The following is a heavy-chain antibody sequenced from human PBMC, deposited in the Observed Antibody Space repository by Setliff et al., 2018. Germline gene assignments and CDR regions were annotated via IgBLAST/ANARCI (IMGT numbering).Heavy chain of an antibody. Sequence: GGSLRLSCAASVFSFSTYEMNWVRQAPGKGLEWVSYISSSGSTIYYADSVKGRFTISRDNAKNSLYLQMDTLRAEDTAVYYCARNWVTAQHYYYGMDVWGQGTTVTVS. CDR3: ARNWVTAQHYYYGMDV. V-gene: IGHV3-48*03. J-gene: IGHJ6*02. D-gene: IGHD2-21*02. CDR1: VFSFSTYE. CDR2: ISSSGSTI.